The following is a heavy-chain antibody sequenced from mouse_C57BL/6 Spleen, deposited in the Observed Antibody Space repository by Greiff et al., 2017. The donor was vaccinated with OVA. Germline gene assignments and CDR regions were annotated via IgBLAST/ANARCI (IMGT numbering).Heavy chain of an antibody. Sequence: QVQLQQSGAELVRPGASVTLSCKASGYTFTDYEMHWVKQTPVHGLEWIGAIDPETGGTAYNQKFKGKAILTADKSSSTAYMELRSLTSEDSAVYYGTRRVYWYFDVWGTGTTVTVSS. J-gene: IGHJ1*03. CDR3: TRRVYWYFDV. V-gene: IGHV1-15*01. CDR2: IDPETGGT. CDR1: GYTFTDYE.